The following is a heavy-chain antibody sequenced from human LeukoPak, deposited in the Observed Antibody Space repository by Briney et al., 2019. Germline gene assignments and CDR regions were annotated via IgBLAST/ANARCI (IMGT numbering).Heavy chain of an antibody. Sequence: PGGSLRPSCAASGFTFSSYAMSWVRQAPGKGLEWVSAISGSGSSTYYAAPVKGRLHISRDNSKNTLYLQMNSLRAEDTAVYYCAKGDDFWSGSCFDYWGQGTLVTVSS. CDR1: GFTFSSYA. D-gene: IGHD3-3*01. J-gene: IGHJ4*02. CDR2: ISGSGSST. V-gene: IGHV3-23*01. CDR3: AKGDDFWSGSCFDY.